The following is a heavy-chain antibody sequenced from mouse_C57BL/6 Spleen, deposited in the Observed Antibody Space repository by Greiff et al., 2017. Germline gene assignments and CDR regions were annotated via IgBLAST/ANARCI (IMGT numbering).Heavy chain of an antibody. CDR1: GYTFTDYY. Sequence: EVQLQQSGPELVKPGASVKISCKASGYTFTDYYMNWVKQSHGKSLEWIGDINPNNGGTSYNQKFKGKATLTVDKSSSTAYMELRSLTSEDAAVYYCARDYVAADWGQGTLVTVSA. CDR3: ARDYVAAD. V-gene: IGHV1-26*01. CDR2: INPNNGGT. D-gene: IGHD1-1*01. J-gene: IGHJ3*01.